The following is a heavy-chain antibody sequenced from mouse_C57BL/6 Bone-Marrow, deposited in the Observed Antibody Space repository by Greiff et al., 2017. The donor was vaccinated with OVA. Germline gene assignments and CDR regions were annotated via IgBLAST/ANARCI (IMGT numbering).Heavy chain of an antibody. CDR1: GYTFTSYW. CDR2: IDPYSGGT. Sequence: QVQLQQPGAELVKPGASVKLSCKASGYTFTSYWMHWVKQRPGRGLEWIGRIDPYSGGTKYNEKFKSKATLTVDTPSSTAYMQLSSLTSEDSAVYCCSRSSYYCSSYAIAYWGQGTSVTVSS. V-gene: IGHV1-72*01. CDR3: SRSSYYCSSYAIAY. J-gene: IGHJ4*01. D-gene: IGHD1-1*01.